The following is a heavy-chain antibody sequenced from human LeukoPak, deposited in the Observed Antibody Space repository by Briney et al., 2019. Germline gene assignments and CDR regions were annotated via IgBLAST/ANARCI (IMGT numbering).Heavy chain of an antibody. V-gene: IGHV1-8*03. CDR3: ARAIQLWPYYYYYYMDV. D-gene: IGHD5-18*01. CDR1: GYTFTSYD. J-gene: IGHJ6*03. CDR2: MNPNSGNT. Sequence: GASVKVSCKASGYTFTSYDINWVRQATGQGLEWMGWMNPNSGNTGYAQKFQGRVTITRNTSISTAYMELSSLRSEDTAVYYRARAIQLWPYYYYYYMDVWGEGTTVTVS.